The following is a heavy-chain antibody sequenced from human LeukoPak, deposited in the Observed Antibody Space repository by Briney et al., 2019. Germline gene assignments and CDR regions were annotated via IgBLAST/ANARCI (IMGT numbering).Heavy chain of an antibody. CDR3: ARGRSDTAMVPFDY. V-gene: IGHV3-66*01. J-gene: IGHJ4*02. D-gene: IGHD5-18*01. CDR2: IYSGGST. Sequence: GGSLRLSCVASGFTVSSNYMSWVRQAPGKGLEWVSVIYSGGSTYYADSVKGRFTISRDNSKNTLYLQMNSLRAEDTAVYYCARGRSDTAMVPFDYWGQGTLVTVSS. CDR1: GFTVSSNY.